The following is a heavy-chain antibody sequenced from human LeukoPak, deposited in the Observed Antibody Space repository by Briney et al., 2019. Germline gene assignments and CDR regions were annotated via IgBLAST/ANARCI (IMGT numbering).Heavy chain of an antibody. CDR2: IRSKAYGGTT. Sequence: GGSLRLSCTASGFTFGDYAMSWFRQAPGKGLEWVGFIRSKAYGGTTEYAASVKGRFTISRDDSKSIAYLQMNSLKTEDTAVYYCTREHSSGWSHDAFDIWGQGTMVTVSS. V-gene: IGHV3-49*03. J-gene: IGHJ3*02. CDR1: GFTFGDYA. CDR3: TREHSSGWSHDAFDI. D-gene: IGHD6-19*01.